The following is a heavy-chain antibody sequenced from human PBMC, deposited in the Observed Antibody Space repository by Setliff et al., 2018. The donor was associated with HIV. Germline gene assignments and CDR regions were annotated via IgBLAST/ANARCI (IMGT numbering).Heavy chain of an antibody. CDR3: ARVWGCEGGSCSYYYYMDV. CDR1: GYSFIGHY. Sequence: ASVKVSCKASGYSFIGHYIHWVRQAPGQGLEWMAWINPNNGGAWYARSFEGRVTVTGDTSISTAYMELNWLRSDDTAVYYCARVWGCEGGSCSYYYYMDVWGKGTTVTVSS. D-gene: IGHD2-15*01. J-gene: IGHJ6*03. V-gene: IGHV1-2*02. CDR2: INPNNGGA.